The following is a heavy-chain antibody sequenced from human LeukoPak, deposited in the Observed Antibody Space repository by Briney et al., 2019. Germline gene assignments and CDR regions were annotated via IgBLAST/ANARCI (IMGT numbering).Heavy chain of an antibody. D-gene: IGHD1-14*01. CDR1: GGSISSYY. J-gene: IGHJ4*02. CDR2: IYYSGST. V-gene: IGHV4-59*12. CDR3: AREPRPYFDY. Sequence: SETLSLTCTVSGGSISSYYWSWIRQPPGKGLEWIGYIYYSGSTYYNPSLKSRVTISVDTSKNQFSLKLSSVTAADTAVYYCAREPRPYFDYWGQGTLVTVSS.